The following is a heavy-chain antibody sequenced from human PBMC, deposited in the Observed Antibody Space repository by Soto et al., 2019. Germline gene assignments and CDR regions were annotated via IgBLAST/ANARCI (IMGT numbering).Heavy chain of an antibody. CDR1: GYTFTNSG. Sequence: ASVKVSCKASGYTFTNSGISWVRQAPGQGLEWMGWISTDNGNTNYAQHLQGRVTITRDTSASTAYMELNSLRSEDTAVYYCARSSGAGTGTNVCDNWGQGTLVTVSS. J-gene: IGHJ4*02. CDR3: ARSSGAGTGTNVCDN. D-gene: IGHD6-13*01. CDR2: ISTDNGNT. V-gene: IGHV1-18*01.